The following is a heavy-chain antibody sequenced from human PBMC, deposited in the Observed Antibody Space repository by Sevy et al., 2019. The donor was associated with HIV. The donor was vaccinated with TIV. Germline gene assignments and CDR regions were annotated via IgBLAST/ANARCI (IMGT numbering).Heavy chain of an antibody. D-gene: IGHD1-1*01. CDR1: GFNLGDYA. Sequence: GGSLRLSCSTSGFNLGDYAMSWVRQSPGKGLEWVGFMRSKAFAGTTEYAASVKGRFTISTDDSKASAHLQMNSLRADDTAIYYCAKALNPALESMLQVIFRTLKGFDVWGQGTMVTVSS. V-gene: IGHV3-49*04. J-gene: IGHJ3*01. CDR2: MRSKAFAGTT. CDR3: AKALNPALESMLQVIFRTLKGFDV.